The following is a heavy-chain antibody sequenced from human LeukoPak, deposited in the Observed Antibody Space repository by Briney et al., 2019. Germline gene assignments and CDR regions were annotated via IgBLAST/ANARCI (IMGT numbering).Heavy chain of an antibody. Sequence: GGSLRLSCAASGFSFTNAWMSWVRQAPGKRLEWVGRIKSKTDGGTIDYAAPVKGRFTISRDDSKNTLFLQMNSLKIEDTAVYYCTTVTLRPVGLWGQGTLVTVPS. CDR2: IKSKTDGGTI. CDR3: TTVTLRPVGL. CDR1: GFSFTNAW. V-gene: IGHV3-15*05. D-gene: IGHD3-10*01. J-gene: IGHJ4*02.